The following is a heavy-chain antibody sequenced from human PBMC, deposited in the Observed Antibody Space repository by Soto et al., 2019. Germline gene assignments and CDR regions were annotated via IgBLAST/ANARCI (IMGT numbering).Heavy chain of an antibody. D-gene: IGHD1-1*01. CDR1: GYIFTTYW. Sequence: GESLKISCKGSGYIFTTYWIVWVLHMPGKCLDCMGIIYPFYSDTRYSPSFQGQFTVSADNSIITSYLHWSSLKASGTAMYSCATGLHYSYYYMDVWGKGTTVTVSS. V-gene: IGHV5-51*01. J-gene: IGHJ6*03. CDR3: ATGLHYSYYYMDV. CDR2: IYPFYSDT.